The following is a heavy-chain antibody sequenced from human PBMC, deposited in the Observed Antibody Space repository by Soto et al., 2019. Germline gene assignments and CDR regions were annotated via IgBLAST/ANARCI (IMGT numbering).Heavy chain of an antibody. D-gene: IGHD3-16*01. CDR2: IYYIGST. CDR1: GAAVSGGGQY. CDR3: ARERVLGDGGGFDV. V-gene: IGHV4-31*02. J-gene: IGHJ6*02. Sequence: KPSETLSLTCTVSGAAVSGGGQYWNWVRQLPGKGLEWIGNIYYIGSTDYNPSLKSRVTISLDTSKNQFSLKLISVTAADTAVYYCARERVLGDGGGFDVWGQGTTVTVSS.